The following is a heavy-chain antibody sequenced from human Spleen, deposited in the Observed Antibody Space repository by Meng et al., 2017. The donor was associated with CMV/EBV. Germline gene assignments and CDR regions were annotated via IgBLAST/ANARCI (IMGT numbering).Heavy chain of an antibody. CDR3: ARDRRANYNYYGMDV. D-gene: IGHD5-12*01. J-gene: IGHJ6*02. V-gene: IGHV1-69*04. CDR1: GDTFKSYR. Sequence: GDTFKSYRNAWFRQAPGQGLEWMGRIMPILGIANYAQRLQGRVTITADKTTGTSYMELSSLTSGDTAVYYCARDRRANYNYYGMDVWGQGTLVTVSS. CDR2: IMPILGIA.